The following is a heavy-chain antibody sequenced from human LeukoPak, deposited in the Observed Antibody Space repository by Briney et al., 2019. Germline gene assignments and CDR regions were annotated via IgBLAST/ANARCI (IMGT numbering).Heavy chain of an antibody. CDR1: GFTFSIYA. CDR3: ARGGKVEMAAIGGYAAFDI. J-gene: IGHJ3*02. V-gene: IGHV3-64*02. CDR2: ISSSGSST. Sequence: LSGGSLRLSCAASGFTFSIYAMQWVRQAPGKGLEYVSAISSSGSSTYYADSVKGRFTISRDNSKNTLYLQMGSLRAEDMAVYYCARGGKVEMAAIGGYAAFDIWGQGTMVTVSS. D-gene: IGHD5-24*01.